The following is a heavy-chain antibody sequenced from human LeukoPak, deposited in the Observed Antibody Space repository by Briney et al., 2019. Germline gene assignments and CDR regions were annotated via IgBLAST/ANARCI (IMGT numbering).Heavy chain of an antibody. V-gene: IGHV3-48*01. Sequence: GGSLRLSCAASGFMFSDYSMNWVRQAPGKGLEWISYIGIDSGNTNYADSVKGRFTISRDKAKNSLYLQMNSLRVEDTAVYYCARDYKYAFDNWGQGTLVTVSS. CDR1: GFMFSDYS. CDR3: ARDYKYAFDN. J-gene: IGHJ4*02. CDR2: IGIDSGNT. D-gene: IGHD5-24*01.